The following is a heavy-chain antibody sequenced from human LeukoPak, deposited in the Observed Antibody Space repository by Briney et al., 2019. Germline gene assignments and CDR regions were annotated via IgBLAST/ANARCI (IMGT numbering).Heavy chain of an antibody. J-gene: IGHJ4*02. Sequence: GGSLRLSCAVSGFTFSSYWMHWVRQAPGKGLVWVSRINRDGSSTSYADSVKRRFTISRDNTKNTLHLQMNSLRAEDTAVFYCARDRGGTDDFWSGYYTGYFDYWGQGTLVTVSS. V-gene: IGHV3-74*01. CDR3: ARDRGGTDDFWSGYYTGYFDY. D-gene: IGHD3-3*01. CDR2: INRDGSST. CDR1: GFTFSSYW.